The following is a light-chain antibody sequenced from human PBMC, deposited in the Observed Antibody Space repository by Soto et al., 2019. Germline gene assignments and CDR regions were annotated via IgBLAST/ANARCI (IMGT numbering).Light chain of an antibody. V-gene: IGKV3-15*01. CDR2: GAS. CDR3: QQYDIWPPT. J-gene: IGKJ5*01. CDR1: QSVSSN. Sequence: IVMTQSPATLSVSPGKRATVSCRASQSVSSNLAWYQQKPGQGPRLLIYGASTRAPGIPASFSGSGSGTEFTLAINSLQSEDFAVDYCQQYDIWPPTFGQATRLEIK.